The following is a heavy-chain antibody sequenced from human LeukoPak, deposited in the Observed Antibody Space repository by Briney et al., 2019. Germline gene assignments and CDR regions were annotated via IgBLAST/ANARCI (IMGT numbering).Heavy chain of an antibody. Sequence: SETLSLTCTVSGGSVTGASNYWTWIRQPPGKGLEWIGYIYFSGDTNYNPSLKNRVTISLDTSKNHFSLKLSSVTAADTAVYYCARADTYYYDSSGYPNGFDPWGQGTLVAVSS. CDR1: GGSVTGASNY. V-gene: IGHV4-61*03. D-gene: IGHD3-22*01. CDR3: ARADTYYYDSSGYPNGFDP. J-gene: IGHJ5*02. CDR2: IYFSGDT.